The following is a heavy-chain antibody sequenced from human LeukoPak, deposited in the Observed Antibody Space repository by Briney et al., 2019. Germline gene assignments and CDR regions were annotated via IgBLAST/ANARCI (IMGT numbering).Heavy chain of an antibody. D-gene: IGHD4-17*01. CDR3: ARDMTTWGPGLNYYYGMDV. Sequence: PSETLSLTCTVSGGSISSGGYYWSWIRQHPGKGLEWIGYIYYSGSTYYNPSLKSRVTISVDTSKNQFSLKLSSVTAADTAVYYCARDMTTWGPGLNYYYGMDVWGQGTTVTVSS. V-gene: IGHV4-31*03. CDR1: GGSISSGGYY. J-gene: IGHJ6*02. CDR2: IYYSGST.